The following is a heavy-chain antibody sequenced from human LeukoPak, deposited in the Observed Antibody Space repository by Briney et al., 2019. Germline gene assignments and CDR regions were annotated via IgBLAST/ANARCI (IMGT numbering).Heavy chain of an antibody. Sequence: GGSLRLSCAASGFTVSSNYMSWVRQAPGKGLEWVSVIYSGGSTYYADSVKGRFTISRDNSKNTLYLQMNRLRADDTAVYYCARVRDGDYYDYWGQGTQVTVSS. V-gene: IGHV3-66*01. CDR1: GFTVSSNY. J-gene: IGHJ4*02. CDR3: ARVRDGDYYDY. CDR2: IYSGGST. D-gene: IGHD4-17*01.